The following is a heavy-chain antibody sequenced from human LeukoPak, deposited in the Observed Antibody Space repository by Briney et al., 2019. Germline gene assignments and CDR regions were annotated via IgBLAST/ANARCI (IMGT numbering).Heavy chain of an antibody. Sequence: SETLSLTCTVSGGSISSYYWSWIRQPPGKGLEWIGYIYYSGSTNYNPFLKSRVTISVDTSKNQFSLKLSSVTAADTAVYYCARVPIVATGRSWFDYWGQGTLVTVSS. J-gene: IGHJ4*02. CDR1: GGSISSYY. CDR2: IYYSGST. D-gene: IGHD5-12*01. CDR3: ARVPIVATGRSWFDY. V-gene: IGHV4-59*01.